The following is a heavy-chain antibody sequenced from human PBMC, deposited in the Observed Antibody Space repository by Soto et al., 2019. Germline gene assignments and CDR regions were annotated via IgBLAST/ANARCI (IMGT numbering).Heavy chain of an antibody. Sequence: EVQLVESGGGLVQPRGSLRLSCAASGFTFSSYSMNWVRQAPGKGLEWVSYISSSSSTIYYADSVKGRFTISRDNAKNSLYLQMNSLIDEDTAVYYCARRFLTSHYFDHWGQGTLVTVSS. CDR1: GFTFSSYS. CDR2: ISSSSSTI. D-gene: IGHD4-4*01. J-gene: IGHJ4*02. V-gene: IGHV3-48*02. CDR3: ARRFLTSHYFDH.